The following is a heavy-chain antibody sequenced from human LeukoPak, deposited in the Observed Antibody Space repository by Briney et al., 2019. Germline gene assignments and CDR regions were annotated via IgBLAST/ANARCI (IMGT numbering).Heavy chain of an antibody. D-gene: IGHD1-26*01. J-gene: IGHJ5*02. CDR2: MFHSGST. Sequence: PSETLSLTCAVSGYSISSGFYWGWIRQTPGKGLEWIASMFHSGSTYYNPSLKTRVAISVDTSKNQFSLKLTSVTAADTAIYYCARDSGTYHTLNSWRQGTLVTVSS. CDR3: ARDSGTYHTLNS. V-gene: IGHV4-38-2*02. CDR1: GYSISSGFY.